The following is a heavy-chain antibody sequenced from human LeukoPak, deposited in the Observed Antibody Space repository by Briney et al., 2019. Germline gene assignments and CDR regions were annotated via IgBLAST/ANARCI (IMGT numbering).Heavy chain of an antibody. V-gene: IGHV3-7*01. CDR3: ARPELPGWSVLFDF. CDR2: INKDGSET. D-gene: IGHD2-15*01. J-gene: IGHJ4*02. Sequence: GGSLRLSCAASGFTFNKYWMSWVRQAPGKGLEWVANINKDGSETYYADSVKGRFTMSRDNAKNSLDLQMSSLRAEDTAVYYCARPELPGWSVLFDFWGQGTLVTVSS. CDR1: GFTFNKYW.